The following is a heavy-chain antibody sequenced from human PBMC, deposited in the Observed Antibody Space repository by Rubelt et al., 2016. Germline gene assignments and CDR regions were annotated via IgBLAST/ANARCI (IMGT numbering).Heavy chain of an antibody. CDR2: IIPILGIA. CDR1: GGTFSSYA. D-gene: IGHD5-18*01. J-gene: IGHJ5*02. CDR3: ARVGTAMVTT. V-gene: IGHV1-69*04. Sequence: QVQLVQSGAEVKKPGASVKVSCKASGGTFSSYAISWVRQAPGQGLEWMGRIIPILGIANYAQKFQGRVTSTADKSTSTAYMELSSLRSEGTAVYYCARVGTAMVTTWGQGTLVTVSS.